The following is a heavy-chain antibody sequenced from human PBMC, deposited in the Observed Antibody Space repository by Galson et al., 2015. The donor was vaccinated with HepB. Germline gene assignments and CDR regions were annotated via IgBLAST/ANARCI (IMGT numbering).Heavy chain of an antibody. J-gene: IGHJ4*02. V-gene: IGHV3-21*01. CDR2: INGNGNNM. CDR1: GFNFTIYN. CDR3: VRDLSLDY. Sequence: SLRLSCAASGFNFTIYNMNWVRQAPGMGLEWVSSINGNGNNMTYADSMKGRFTISRDNAKKSLYLEINSLSAEDTAVYYCVRDLSLDYWGQGTLVTVSS.